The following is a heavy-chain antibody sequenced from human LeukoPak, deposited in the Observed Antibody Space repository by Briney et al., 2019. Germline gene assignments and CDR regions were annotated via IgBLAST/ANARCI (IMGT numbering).Heavy chain of an antibody. J-gene: IGHJ5*02. V-gene: IGHV3-11*04. CDR3: ARWWEAAAGKGFDP. CDR2: ISSSGSTI. CDR1: GFTFGDYY. Sequence: PGGSLRLSCAASGFTFGDYYMSWIRQAPGKGLEWVSYISSSGSTIYYADSVKGRFTISRDNAKNSLYLQMNSLRAEDTAVYYCARWWEAAAGKGFDPWGQGTLVAVSS. D-gene: IGHD6-13*01.